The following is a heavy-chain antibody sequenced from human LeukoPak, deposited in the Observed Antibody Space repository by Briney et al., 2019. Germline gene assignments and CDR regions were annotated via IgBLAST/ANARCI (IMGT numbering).Heavy chain of an antibody. D-gene: IGHD6-19*01. V-gene: IGHV4-39*02. CDR3: ASGIDARSDSSD. J-gene: IGHJ4*02. CDR1: GDSITTRTYY. Sequence: PSETLSLTCSVSGDSITTRTYYWGWVRQSPGKRLEWIGSINYRGSTYDNPSLKSRVTMSVDIYKNHFSLGLTSVTAADTAVYYCASGIDARSDSSDWGQGTLVTVSS. CDR2: INYRGST.